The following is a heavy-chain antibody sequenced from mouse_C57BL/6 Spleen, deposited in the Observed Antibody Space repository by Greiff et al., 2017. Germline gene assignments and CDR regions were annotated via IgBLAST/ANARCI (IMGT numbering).Heavy chain of an antibody. V-gene: IGHV5-9*01. CDR2: ISGGGGYT. Sequence: EVQVVESGGGLVKPGGSLKLSCAASGFTFSSYTMSWVRQTPEKRLEWVATISGGGGYTYYPDSVKGRFTISRDNAKNTLYLQMSSLRSEDTALYYCARKPYYGSSNWYFDVWGTGTTVTVSS. CDR1: GFTFSSYT. J-gene: IGHJ1*03. CDR3: ARKPYYGSSNWYFDV. D-gene: IGHD1-1*01.